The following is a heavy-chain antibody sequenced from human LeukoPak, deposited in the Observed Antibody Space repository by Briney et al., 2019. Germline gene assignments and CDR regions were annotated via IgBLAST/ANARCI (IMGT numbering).Heavy chain of an antibody. J-gene: IGHJ4*02. V-gene: IGHV1-69*13. CDR3: ARDDQDYYDSSGYLDY. CDR1: GGTFSSYA. CDR2: IIPIFGTA. D-gene: IGHD3-22*01. Sequence: ASVKVSCKASGGTFSSYAISWVRQAPGQGLEWMGGIIPIFGTANYAQKFQGRVTITADESTSTAYMELSSLRSEDTAVYYCARDDQDYYDSSGYLDYWGQGTLVTVSS.